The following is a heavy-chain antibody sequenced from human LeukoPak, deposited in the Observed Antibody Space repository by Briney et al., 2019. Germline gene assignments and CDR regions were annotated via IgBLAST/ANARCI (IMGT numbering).Heavy chain of an antibody. J-gene: IGHJ5*02. CDR2: TYYRSKWYN. CDR1: GESVSSNSAA. Sequence: SQTLSLTCAIWGESVSSNSAAWNWIRQSPSRGLEWLGGTYYRSKWYNDYAVSVKSRITINPDTSKNQFSLQLNSVTPEDTAVYYCAREASGWYPNNWFDPWGQGTLVTVSS. D-gene: IGHD6-19*01. V-gene: IGHV6-1*01. CDR3: AREASGWYPNNWFDP.